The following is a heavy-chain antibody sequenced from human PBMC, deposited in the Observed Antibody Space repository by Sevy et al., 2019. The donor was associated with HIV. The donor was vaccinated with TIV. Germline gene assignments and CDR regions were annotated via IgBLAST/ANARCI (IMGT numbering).Heavy chain of an antibody. CDR2: IYYSGST. V-gene: IGHV4-39*01. CDR3: ARQNIGVVVAATYNWFDP. Sequence: SETLSLTCTVSGGSISSSSYYWGWIRQPPGKGLEWIGSIYYSGSTYYNPSLKSRVTMSVDTSKNQFSLKLSSVTAADTAVYYCARQNIGVVVAATYNWFDPWGQGTLVTVSS. D-gene: IGHD2-15*01. CDR1: GGSISSSSYY. J-gene: IGHJ5*02.